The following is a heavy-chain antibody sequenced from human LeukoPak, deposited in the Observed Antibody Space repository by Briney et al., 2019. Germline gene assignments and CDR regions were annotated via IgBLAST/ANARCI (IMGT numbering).Heavy chain of an antibody. V-gene: IGHV4-59*01. CDR1: GGSISSYY. D-gene: IGHD3-16*02. Sequence: SETLSLTCTVSGGSISSYYWSWIRQPPGKGLEWIGYIYYRGSTNYNPSLKSRVTISVDTSKNQFSLKLSSVTAADTAVYYCARLYDYVWGSYLPSRGYFDYWGQGTLVTVSS. J-gene: IGHJ4*02. CDR2: IYYRGST. CDR3: ARLYDYVWGSYLPSRGYFDY.